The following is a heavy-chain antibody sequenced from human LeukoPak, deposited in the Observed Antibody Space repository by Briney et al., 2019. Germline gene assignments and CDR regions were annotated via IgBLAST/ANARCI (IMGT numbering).Heavy chain of an antibody. D-gene: IGHD5-18*01. Sequence: SETLSLTCTVSGVSISSYYWSWIRLPPGKGLEWIGYIYYIGSTNYNLSLKSRVTISVDTSKNQFSLKLSSVTAADTAVYYCARDRYIYGSEDRFDYWGQGTLVTVSS. CDR2: IYYIGST. V-gene: IGHV4-59*01. J-gene: IGHJ4*02. CDR1: GVSISSYY. CDR3: ARDRYIYGSEDRFDY.